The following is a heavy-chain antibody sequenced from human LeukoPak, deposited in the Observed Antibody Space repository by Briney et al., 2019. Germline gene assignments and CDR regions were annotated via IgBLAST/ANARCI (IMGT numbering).Heavy chain of an antibody. J-gene: IGHJ6*02. CDR3: ASVSELRYFDWYYGMDV. D-gene: IGHD3-9*01. CDR1: GGSISSYY. V-gene: IGHV4-34*01. Sequence: SETLSLTCTVSGGSISSYYWSWIRQPPGKGLEWIGEINHSGSTNYNPSLKSRVTISVDTSKNQFSLKLSSVTAADTAVYYCASVSELRYFDWYYGMDVWGQGTTVTVSS. CDR2: INHSGST.